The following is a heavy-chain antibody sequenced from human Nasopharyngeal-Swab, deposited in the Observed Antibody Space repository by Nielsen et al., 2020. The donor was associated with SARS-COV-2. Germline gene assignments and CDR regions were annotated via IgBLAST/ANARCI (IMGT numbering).Heavy chain of an antibody. J-gene: IGHJ4*02. CDR1: EFSVSSNY. CDR2: IYGGGST. Sequence: GESLKISCAASEFSVSSNYMTWVRQAPGKGLEWVSVIYGGGSTYYADSVKGRFTISRDNSKNTVYLQMNSLRGEDTAVYYCAGSVWWSFVEDWGQGTLVTVSS. D-gene: IGHD2-8*02. CDR3: AGSVWWSFVED. V-gene: IGHV3-66*01.